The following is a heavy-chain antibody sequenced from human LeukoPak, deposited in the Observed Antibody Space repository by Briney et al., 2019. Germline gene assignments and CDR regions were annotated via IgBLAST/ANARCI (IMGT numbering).Heavy chain of an antibody. CDR2: INHSGST. Sequence: SETLSLTCAVYGGSFSGYYWGWIRQPPGKGLEWIGVINHSGSTNYNPSLKSRVTISVDTSKNQFSLKLSSVTAADTAVYYCARSIHQLLFRGAFDIWGQGTMVTVSS. CDR1: GGSFSGYY. V-gene: IGHV4-34*01. J-gene: IGHJ3*02. CDR3: ARSIHQLLFRGAFDI. D-gene: IGHD2-2*01.